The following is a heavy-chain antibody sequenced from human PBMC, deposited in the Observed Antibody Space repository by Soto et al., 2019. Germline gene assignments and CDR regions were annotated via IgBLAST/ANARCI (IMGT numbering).Heavy chain of an antibody. CDR2: ISAYKGNT. CDR3: ARGTRGYSVENWFDP. J-gene: IGHJ5*02. Sequence: QVPLVQSGAEVKKPGASVKVSCKASGYTFTSYGISWVRQAPGQGLEWMGWISAYKGNTNYAQKFQGRVTMTTDTSTSTAYMELRSLRSDDTAVYYCARGTRGYSVENWFDPWGQGTLVTVSS. V-gene: IGHV1-18*01. D-gene: IGHD5-18*01. CDR1: GYTFTSYG.